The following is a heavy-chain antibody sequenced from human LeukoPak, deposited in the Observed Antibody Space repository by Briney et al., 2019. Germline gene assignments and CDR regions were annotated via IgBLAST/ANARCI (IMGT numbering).Heavy chain of an antibody. Sequence: PGGSLRLSCAASGFTFSNAWMSWVRQAPGKGLEWVSAISGSGGSTYYADSVKGRFTISGDNSKNTLYLQMNSLRAEDTAVYYCAKEIPSYYYDSSGYLWGQGTLVTVSS. CDR3: AKEIPSYYYDSSGYL. J-gene: IGHJ4*02. D-gene: IGHD3-22*01. V-gene: IGHV3-23*01. CDR2: ISGSGGST. CDR1: GFTFSNAW.